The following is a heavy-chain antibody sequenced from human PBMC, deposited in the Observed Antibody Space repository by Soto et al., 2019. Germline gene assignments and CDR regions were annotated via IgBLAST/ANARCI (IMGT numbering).Heavy chain of an antibody. CDR3: STSVYFSTTRCYYYYGLDV. D-gene: IGHD2-2*01. CDR1: GGTFSSHS. V-gene: IGHV1-69*01. Sequence: QVQLVQSGAEVKKPGSSVKVSCKVSGGTFSSHSINWARQAPGQGPEWMGGIIPIFGTENYAQKFQGRDTITADESTSTAYMELRSLTSEDTALYYCSTSVYFSTTRCYYYYGLDVWGQGTTVIVSS. CDR2: IIPIFGTE. J-gene: IGHJ6*02.